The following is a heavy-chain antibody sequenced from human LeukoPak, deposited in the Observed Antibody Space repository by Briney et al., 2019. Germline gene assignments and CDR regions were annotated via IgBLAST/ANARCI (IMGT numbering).Heavy chain of an antibody. CDR2: INPNSGGT. V-gene: IGHV1-2*02. J-gene: IGHJ4*02. CDR1: GYTFTGYY. D-gene: IGHD2-15*01. Sequence: APVKVSCKASGYTFTGYYMHWVRQAPGQGLEWMGWINPNSGGTNYAQKFQGRVTMTRDTSISTAYMELSRLRSDDTAVYYCARAQPGSLLLFDYWGQGTLVTVSS. CDR3: ARAQPGSLLLFDY.